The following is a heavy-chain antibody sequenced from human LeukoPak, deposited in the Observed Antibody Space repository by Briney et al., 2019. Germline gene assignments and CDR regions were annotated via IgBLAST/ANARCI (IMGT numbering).Heavy chain of an antibody. Sequence: PGGSLRLSCAASGFTFSSYGMSWVRQAPGKGLEWVSSISSTSALIYYADSVQGRFTISRDNAKNSLYLQMNSLRAEDTAVYYCASGSMTKYYFDYWGQGTLVTVSS. CDR3: ASGSMTKYYFDY. J-gene: IGHJ4*02. V-gene: IGHV3-21*01. CDR1: GFTFSSYG. CDR2: ISSTSALI. D-gene: IGHD2/OR15-2a*01.